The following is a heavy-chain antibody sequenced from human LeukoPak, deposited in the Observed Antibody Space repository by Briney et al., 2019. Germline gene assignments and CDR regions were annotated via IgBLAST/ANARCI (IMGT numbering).Heavy chain of an antibody. Sequence: SVKVSCKASGGTFSSYAISWVRQAPGQGLEWMGGIIPIFGTANYAQKFQGRVTITADKSTSTAYMELSSLRSDDTAVYYCARSPASSSFLVVWGQGTLVTVSS. V-gene: IGHV1-69*06. CDR1: GGTFSSYA. CDR2: IIPIFGTA. D-gene: IGHD6-13*01. J-gene: IGHJ4*02. CDR3: ARSPASSSFLVV.